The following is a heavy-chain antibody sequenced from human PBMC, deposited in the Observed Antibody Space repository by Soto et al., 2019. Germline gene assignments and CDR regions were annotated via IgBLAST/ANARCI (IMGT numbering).Heavy chain of an antibody. CDR1: GYTFTSYG. D-gene: IGHD5-12*01. CDR2: ISAYNGNT. Sequence: ASVKVSCKASGYTFTSYGISWVRQAPGQGLEWMGWISAYNGNTNYAQKLQGRVTMTTDTSTSTAYMELRSLRSDDTAVYYCARDAVYGYYYYYYVMDGCRRGTTVSVAS. V-gene: IGHV1-18*04. CDR3: ARDAVYGYYYYYYVMDG. J-gene: IGHJ6*04.